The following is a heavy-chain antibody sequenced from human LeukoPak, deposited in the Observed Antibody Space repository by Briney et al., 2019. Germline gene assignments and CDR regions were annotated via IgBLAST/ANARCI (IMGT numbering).Heavy chain of an antibody. CDR2: ISAYNGNT. Sequence: GASVKVSCKASGYTFTSYGISWVRQAPGQGLEWMGRISAYNGNTNYAQKLQGRVTMTTDTSTSTAYMELRSLRSDDTAVYYCARDDGFYGSGSYPSDYWGQGTLVTVSS. J-gene: IGHJ4*02. CDR1: GYTFTSYG. D-gene: IGHD3-10*01. V-gene: IGHV1-18*04. CDR3: ARDDGFYGSGSYPSDY.